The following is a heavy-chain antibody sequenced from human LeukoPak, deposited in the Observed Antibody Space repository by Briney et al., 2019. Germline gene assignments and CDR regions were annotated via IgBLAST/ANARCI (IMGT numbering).Heavy chain of an antibody. D-gene: IGHD3-22*01. J-gene: IGHJ3*02. CDR2: INPNSGGT. Sequence: GASVEVSCKASGYTFTGYYMHWVRQAPGQGLEWMGWINPNSGGTNYAQKFQGRVTMTRDTSISTAYMELSRLRSDDTAVYYCARADDSSGYYPAGAFDIWGQGTMVTVSS. CDR1: GYTFTGYY. V-gene: IGHV1-2*02. CDR3: ARADDSSGYYPAGAFDI.